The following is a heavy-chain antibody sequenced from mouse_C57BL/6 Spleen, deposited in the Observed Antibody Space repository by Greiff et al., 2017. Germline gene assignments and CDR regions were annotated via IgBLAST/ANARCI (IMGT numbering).Heavy chain of an antibody. V-gene: IGHV1-64*01. D-gene: IGHD1-3*01. J-gene: IGHJ2*01. CDR1: GYTFTSYW. CDR2: IHPNSGST. CDR3: ARSELEDYFDY. Sequence: VQLQQPGAELVKPGASVKLSCKASGYTFTSYWMHWVKQRPGQGLEWIGMIHPNSGSTNYNEKFKSKATLTVDKSSSTAYMQLSSLTSEDSAVYYCARSELEDYFDYWGQGTTLTVSS.